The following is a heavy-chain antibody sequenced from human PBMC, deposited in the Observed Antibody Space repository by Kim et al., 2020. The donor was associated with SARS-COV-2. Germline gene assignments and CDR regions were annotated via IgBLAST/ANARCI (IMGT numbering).Heavy chain of an antibody. CDR2: ISSSGSNI. Sequence: GGSLRLSCAASGFTFSDYYMSWIRQAPGKGLEWVSYISSSGSNIYYADSVKGRFTISRDNAKNSLYLQMNSLRAEDTAVYYCARVTRITIFAVVIIGAVDIWGQGTMVTVSS. J-gene: IGHJ3*02. D-gene: IGHD3-3*01. CDR3: ARVTRITIFAVVIIGAVDI. V-gene: IGHV3-11*01. CDR1: GFTFSDYY.